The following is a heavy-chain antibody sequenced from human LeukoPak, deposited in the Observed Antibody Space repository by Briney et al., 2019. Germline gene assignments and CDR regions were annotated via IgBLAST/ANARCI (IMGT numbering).Heavy chain of an antibody. CDR2: IIGSGSST. CDR1: GFTFNTDT. CDR3: AKDRAQQLVLDF. J-gene: IGHJ4*02. D-gene: IGHD6-13*01. Sequence: GGSLRLSCAASGFTFNTDTMNWVRQAPGKGLEWVSAIIGSGSSTYYADSVKGRFTISRDNSKNTLFLQMNSLRAEDTAVYYCAKDRAQQLVLDFWGQGTLVTVSS. V-gene: IGHV3-23*01.